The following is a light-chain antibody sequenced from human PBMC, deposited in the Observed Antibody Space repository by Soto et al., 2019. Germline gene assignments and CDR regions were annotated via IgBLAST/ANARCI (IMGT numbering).Light chain of an antibody. V-gene: IGKV3-15*01. CDR3: QQRSSWLT. CDR2: GAS. J-gene: IGKJ4*01. Sequence: EIVLTQSPATLSVSPGGRATLSCRASQNIMYNLAWYQQKPGQAPRLLVYGASTRATDAPPRFRGSGSGTEFSLTISSLEPEDFAVYYCQQRSSWLTFGGGTKVDIK. CDR1: QNIMYN.